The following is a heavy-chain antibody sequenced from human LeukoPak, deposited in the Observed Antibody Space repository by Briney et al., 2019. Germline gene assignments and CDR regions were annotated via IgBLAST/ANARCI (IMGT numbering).Heavy chain of an antibody. V-gene: IGHV1-2*02. CDR1: GYTFTGYY. D-gene: IGHD4-11*01. Sequence: GASVKVSCKASGYTFTGYYMHWVRLAPGQGFEWVGWINPNSGGTNYAQKSQGRVTMTRDTSNSTACMELSRLRSDDTAVYDCARALQVRAEPFDPWGQGTLVTVSS. J-gene: IGHJ5*01. CDR2: INPNSGGT. CDR3: ARALQVRAEPFDP.